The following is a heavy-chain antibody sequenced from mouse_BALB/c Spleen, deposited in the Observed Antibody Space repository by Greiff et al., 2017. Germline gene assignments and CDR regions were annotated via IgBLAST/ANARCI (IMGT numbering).Heavy chain of an antibody. CDR2: IDPANGNT. Sequence: EVQLQESGAELVKPGASVKLSCTASGFNIKDTYMHWVKQRTEQGLEWIGRIDPANGNTKYDPKFKGKATITADTSSNTAYLQLRSLTSEDTAVYDCARDGTETAGLAYWGQGTLVTVSA. CDR3: ARDGTETAGLAY. CDR1: GFNIKDTY. J-gene: IGHJ3*01. V-gene: IGHV14-3*02. D-gene: IGHD1-2*01.